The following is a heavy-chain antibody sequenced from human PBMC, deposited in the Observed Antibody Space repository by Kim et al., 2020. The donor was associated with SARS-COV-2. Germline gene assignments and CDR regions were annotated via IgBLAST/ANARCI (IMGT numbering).Heavy chain of an antibody. CDR3: ASHGDWVDAFDI. Sequence: SETLSHTCTVSGGSISSYYWSWIRQPPGKGLEWIGYIYYSGSTNYNPSLKSRVTISVDTSKNQFSLKLSSVTAADTAVYYCASHGDWVDAFDIWGQGTMVTVSS. CDR2: IYYSGST. V-gene: IGHV4-59*08. D-gene: IGHD2-21*02. CDR1: GGSISSYY. J-gene: IGHJ3*02.